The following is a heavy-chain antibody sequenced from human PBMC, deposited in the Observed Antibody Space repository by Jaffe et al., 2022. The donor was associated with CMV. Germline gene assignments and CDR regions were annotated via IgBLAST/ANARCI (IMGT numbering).Heavy chain of an antibody. V-gene: IGHV4-39*01. J-gene: IGHJ6*03. CDR1: GGSISSSSYY. CDR2: IYYSGST. CDR3: ARHGAEAIAVAGTRYYYYYYYMDV. D-gene: IGHD6-19*01. Sequence: QLQLQESGPGLVKPSETLSLTCTVSGGSISSSSYYWGWIRQPPGKGLEWIGSIYYSGSTYYNPSLKSRVTISVDTSKNQFSLKLSSVTAADTAVYYCARHGAEAIAVAGTRYYYYYYYMDVWGKGTTVTVSS.